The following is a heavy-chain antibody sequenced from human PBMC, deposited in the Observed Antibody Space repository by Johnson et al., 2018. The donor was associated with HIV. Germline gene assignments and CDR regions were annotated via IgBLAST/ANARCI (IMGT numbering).Heavy chain of an antibody. J-gene: IGHJ3*02. CDR1: GFTFTNFW. D-gene: IGHD5-24*01. CDR2: IKQDGSEK. CDR3: ARACRDGYTCDVFDI. Sequence: VQLVESGGGLVQPGGSLRLSCAASGFTFTNFWMSWVRQAPGKGLEWVADIKQDGSEKYYLDPVKGRFTISRDNARKSLYLQMNSLRAEDTAVYYCARACRDGYTCDVFDIWGQGTLVTVSS. V-gene: IGHV3-7*02.